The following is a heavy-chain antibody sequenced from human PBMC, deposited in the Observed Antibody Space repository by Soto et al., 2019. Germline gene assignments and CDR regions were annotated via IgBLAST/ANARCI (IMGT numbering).Heavy chain of an antibody. D-gene: IGHD3-16*01. J-gene: IGHJ4*02. CDR2: ISYDGSNK. V-gene: IGHV3-30-3*01. CDR3: ARGLLGY. CDR1: GFTFSSYA. Sequence: QVQLVESGEGVVQPGRCLRLSCAASGFTFSSYAMHWVRQAPGKGLEWVAVISYDGSNKYYADSVKGRFTISRDNSKNTLYLQMNSLRAEDTAVYYCARGLLGYWGQGTLVTVSS.